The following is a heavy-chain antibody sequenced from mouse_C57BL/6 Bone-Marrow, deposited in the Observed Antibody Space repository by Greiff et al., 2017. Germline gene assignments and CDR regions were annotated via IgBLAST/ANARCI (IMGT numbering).Heavy chain of an antibody. CDR2: IDPETGGT. D-gene: IGHD1-1*01. J-gene: IGHJ2*01. Sequence: QVQLQQSGAELVRPGASVTLSCKASGYTFPDYEMHWVKQTPVHGLEWIGAIDPETGGTAYNQKFKGKAILTADKSSSTAYMELRSLTSEDSAVYYCTRDHYGSSYWGQGTTLTGSS. CDR3: TRDHYGSSY. V-gene: IGHV1-15*01. CDR1: GYTFPDYE.